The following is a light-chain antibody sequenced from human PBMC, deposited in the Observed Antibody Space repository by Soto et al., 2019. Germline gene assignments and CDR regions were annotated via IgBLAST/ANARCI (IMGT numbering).Light chain of an antibody. J-gene: IGKJ1*01. Sequence: IQMTQSPSSLSASLGDRVTISCRASQGIGNALGWYQQKPGKPPKVLIYGASNLQSGVPPRFSGSGSGTELTLTISSLQPDDFGTFYCQRYDTFSGTFGQGTKVDIK. CDR1: QGIGNA. V-gene: IGKV1-17*01. CDR2: GAS. CDR3: QRYDTFSGT.